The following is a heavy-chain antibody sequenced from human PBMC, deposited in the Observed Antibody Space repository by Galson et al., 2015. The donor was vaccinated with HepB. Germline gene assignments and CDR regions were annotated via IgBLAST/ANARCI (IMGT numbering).Heavy chain of an antibody. Sequence: TLSLTCTVSGGSISSGSYYWSWIRQPAGKGLEWIRRIYTSGSTNYNPSLKSRVTMSVDTSKNQFSLKLSSVTAADTAVYYCARANDIVVVPAAIFGAFDPWGQGTLVTVSS. CDR1: GGSISSGSYY. CDR2: IYTSGST. D-gene: IGHD2-2*01. V-gene: IGHV4-61*02. CDR3: ARANDIVVVPAAIFGAFDP. J-gene: IGHJ5*02.